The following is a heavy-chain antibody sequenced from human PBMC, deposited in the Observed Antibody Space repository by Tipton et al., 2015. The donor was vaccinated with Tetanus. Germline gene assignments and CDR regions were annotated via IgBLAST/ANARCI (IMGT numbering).Heavy chain of an antibody. CDR2: SWYDGTDK. D-gene: IGHD2-15*01. J-gene: IGHJ4*02. Sequence: SLRLSCAASGFIFSSYGIHWVRQAPGKGLEWLAVSWYDGTDKYYADSVKGRFTISRDNSKNTLYLQMNSLRAEDTALYYCAREADCSGGSCFSGDFDTWGQGTQVTFSS. V-gene: IGHV3-33*01. CDR1: GFIFSSYG. CDR3: AREADCSGGSCFSGDFDT.